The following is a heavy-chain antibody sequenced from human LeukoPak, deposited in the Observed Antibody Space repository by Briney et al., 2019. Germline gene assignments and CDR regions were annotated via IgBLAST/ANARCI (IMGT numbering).Heavy chain of an antibody. J-gene: IGHJ4*02. V-gene: IGHV3-23*01. D-gene: IGHD3-10*01. Sequence: GGSLRLSCAASGFTFSNYTMSWVRQAPGKGLEWVSGVSVSGAHYADSVKGRFTVSRDSSKETLYLQLNSLRPEDTAVYYCAKDSNSVIMWFENWGQGTLVTVSS. CDR3: AKDSNSVIMWFEN. CDR2: VSVSGA. CDR1: GFTFSNYT.